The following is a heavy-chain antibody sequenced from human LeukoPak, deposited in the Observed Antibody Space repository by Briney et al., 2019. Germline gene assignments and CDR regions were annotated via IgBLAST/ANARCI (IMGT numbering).Heavy chain of an antibody. Sequence: GGSLRLSCAASGFTFSSYAMSWVRQAPGKGLEWVSFISGSGCSTNYADSVKGRFTISRHNSKNTVYLQMNTLRAEDTALYYCAKHSDCSGSTCYKFDYWGQGSLVTAPS. CDR1: GFTFSSYA. D-gene: IGHD2-15*01. V-gene: IGHV3-23*01. CDR3: AKHSDCSGSTCYKFDY. CDR2: ISGSGCST. J-gene: IGHJ4*02.